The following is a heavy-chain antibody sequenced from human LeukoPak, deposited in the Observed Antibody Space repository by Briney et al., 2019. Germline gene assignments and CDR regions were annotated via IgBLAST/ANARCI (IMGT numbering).Heavy chain of an antibody. CDR2: MNPNSGTT. V-gene: IGHV1-8*01. CDR1: GYTFTSYD. D-gene: IGHD3-9*01. Sequence: ASVKVSCKASGYTFTSYDINWVRQATGQGLEWMGWMNPNSGTTGYAQKFQGRVTMTRNTSISTAYMEVSSLRSEDTAVYYCARGTRGDILTGYSLGYWGQGTLVTVSS. CDR3: ARGTRGDILTGYSLGY. J-gene: IGHJ4*02.